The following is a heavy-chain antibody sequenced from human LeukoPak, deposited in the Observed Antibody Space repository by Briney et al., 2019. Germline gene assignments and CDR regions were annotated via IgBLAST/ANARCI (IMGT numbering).Heavy chain of an antibody. CDR1: GGSISSSYSY. CDR2: IYYSGST. J-gene: IGHJ3*01. V-gene: IGHV4-39*07. Sequence: SETLSLTCTVSGGSISSSYSYWGWIRQPPGKGLEWIGNIYYSGSTYYNPSLKSRVTISVDTSKDHFSLKLNSVTAADTAVYYCAKPSNYYGSATDAFDFWGQGTMVTVSS. CDR3: AKPSNYYGSATDAFDF. D-gene: IGHD3-10*01.